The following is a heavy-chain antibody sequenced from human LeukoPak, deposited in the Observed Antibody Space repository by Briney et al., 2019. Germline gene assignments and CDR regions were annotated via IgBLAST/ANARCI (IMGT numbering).Heavy chain of an antibody. Sequence: GGSLRPSCAASGFTFSRNSMVWVRQAPGKGLEWLSSISSSGNTIYYADSVKGRFTISRDNAKNSLYLQMFSLRAEDTAVYYCARDRCDGDCRDWDYWGQGTLVTVSS. D-gene: IGHD2-21*02. V-gene: IGHV3-48*04. CDR1: GFTFSRNS. J-gene: IGHJ4*02. CDR3: ARDRCDGDCRDWDY. CDR2: ISSSGNTI.